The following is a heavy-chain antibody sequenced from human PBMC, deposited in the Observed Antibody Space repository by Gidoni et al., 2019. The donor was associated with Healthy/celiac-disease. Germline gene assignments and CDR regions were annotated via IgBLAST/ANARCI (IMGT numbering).Heavy chain of an antibody. CDR1: GGPFSSYA. J-gene: IGHJ4*02. CDR2: IIPIFGTA. V-gene: IGHV1-69*06. Sequence: QVQLVQSGAEVKKPGSSVKVSCKASGGPFSSYALSWVRQAPGQGLEWMGGIIPIFGTANYAQKFQGRVTITADKSTSTAYMELSSLRSEDTAVYYCARLPWRNDFWSGYDGYWGQGTLVTVSS. CDR3: ARLPWRNDFWSGYDGY. D-gene: IGHD3-3*01.